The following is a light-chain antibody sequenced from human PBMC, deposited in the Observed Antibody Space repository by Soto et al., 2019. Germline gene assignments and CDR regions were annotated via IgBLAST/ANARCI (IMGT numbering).Light chain of an antibody. Sequence: DIQMTQSPSTLSASVGDSVTITCRASQNIRNWLAWYQQKPGKAPNPLIYDASSLKSGVPARFSGSGPETEFNLNISSMQPDDFAPCSCQQYNTYSTFGQGTRLEIK. V-gene: IGKV1-5*01. CDR2: DAS. J-gene: IGKJ5*01. CDR1: QNIRNW. CDR3: QQYNTYST.